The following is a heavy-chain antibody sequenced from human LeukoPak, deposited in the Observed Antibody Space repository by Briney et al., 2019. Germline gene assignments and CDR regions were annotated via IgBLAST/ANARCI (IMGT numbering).Heavy chain of an antibody. V-gene: IGHV3-74*01. D-gene: IGHD1-14*01. Sequence: GGSLRLSCAASGFTFSSYWIHLVRQAPGKGLAWVSRIDNDGSDTIFADSVKGRFTLSRDNAKNTVYLQMNSLRAEDTAVYYCARGGFHHGFDIWGQGTMVTVS. J-gene: IGHJ3*02. CDR2: IDNDGSDT. CDR3: ARGGFHHGFDI. CDR1: GFTFSSYW.